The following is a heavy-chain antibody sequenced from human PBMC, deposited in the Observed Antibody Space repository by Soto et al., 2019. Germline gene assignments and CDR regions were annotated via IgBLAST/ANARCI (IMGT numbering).Heavy chain of an antibody. D-gene: IGHD6-19*01. J-gene: IGHJ4*02. CDR2: ISGSDGST. Sequence: EVQLLESGGGLVPPGGSLRLSCAASGFTFSSCAMSWVRQPPGKGLEWVSVISGSDGSTYYADSVKGRFTISRDNSKTTLYLQMNSLRAEDTAVYYCASRTSGWYLDYWGQGTLVTVSS. CDR3: ASRTSGWYLDY. V-gene: IGHV3-23*01. CDR1: GFTFSSCA.